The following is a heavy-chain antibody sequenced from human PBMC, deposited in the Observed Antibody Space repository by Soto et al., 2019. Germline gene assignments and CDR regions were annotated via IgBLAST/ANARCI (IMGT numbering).Heavy chain of an antibody. V-gene: IGHV3-53*01. CDR2: IYSGGST. J-gene: IGHJ6*02. CDR3: ARDRPKQYYYYCIDV. Sequence: EVQLVESGGGLIQPGGSLRLSCAASGFTVSSNYMSWVRQAPGKGLEWVSVIYSGGSTYYADSVKGRFTISRDNSKNTLYLQMNILRAEDTAVYYCARDRPKQYYYYCIDVWGQGTTVTVSS. CDR1: GFTVSSNY.